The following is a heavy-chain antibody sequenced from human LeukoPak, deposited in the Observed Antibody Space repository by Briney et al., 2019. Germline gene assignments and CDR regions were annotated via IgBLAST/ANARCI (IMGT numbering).Heavy chain of an antibody. Sequence: PSETLSLTCTVSGGSISSYYWSWIRHPPGQGLEWIGYIYYSGSTNYNPSLKSRVAISVATSKNQFSLKLSSVTAADTAVYYCASSTQDDYGDNNWFDPWGQGTLVTVSS. CDR3: ASSTQDDYGDNNWFDP. CDR2: IYYSGST. D-gene: IGHD4-17*01. J-gene: IGHJ5*02. V-gene: IGHV4-59*13. CDR1: GGSISSYY.